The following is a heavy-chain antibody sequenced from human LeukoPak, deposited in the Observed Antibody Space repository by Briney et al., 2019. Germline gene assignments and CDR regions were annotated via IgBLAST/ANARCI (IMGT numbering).Heavy chain of an antibody. CDR2: ISGSGGST. Sequence: QPGGSLRLSCAASGFIFSTYWMSWVRQAPGKGLEWVSAISGSGGSTYYADSVKGRFTISRDNSKNTLYLQMNSLRAEDTAVYYCAKDRRRYFDWLLYFDYWGQGTLVTVSS. V-gene: IGHV3-23*01. CDR1: GFIFSTYW. D-gene: IGHD3-9*01. J-gene: IGHJ4*02. CDR3: AKDRRRYFDWLLYFDY.